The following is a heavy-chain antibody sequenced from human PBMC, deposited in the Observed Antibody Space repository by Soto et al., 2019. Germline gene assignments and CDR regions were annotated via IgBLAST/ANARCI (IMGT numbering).Heavy chain of an antibody. Sequence: GGSLRLSCAASGFTFSSYAMHWVRQAPGKGLEWVAVISYDGSNKYYADSVKGRFTISRDNSKNTLYLQMNSLRAEDTAVYYCARGLRGYSGYDGVDYWGQGTLVTVSS. J-gene: IGHJ4*02. CDR3: ARGLRGYSGYDGVDY. CDR1: GFTFSSYA. CDR2: ISYDGSNK. V-gene: IGHV3-30-3*01. D-gene: IGHD5-12*01.